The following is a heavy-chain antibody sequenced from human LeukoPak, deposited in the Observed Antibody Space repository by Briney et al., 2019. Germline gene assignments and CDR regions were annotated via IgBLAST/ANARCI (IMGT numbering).Heavy chain of an antibody. Sequence: SETLSLTCTVSGGSISSYYWNWIRQPPGKGLEWIGYIYYSGSTNYNPSLKSRVTISVDTSKNQFSLKLSSVTAADTAVYYCARRDYDILTGYSPWYFDYWGQGTLVTVSS. CDR2: IYYSGST. V-gene: IGHV4-59*12. CDR1: GGSISSYY. J-gene: IGHJ4*02. D-gene: IGHD3-9*01. CDR3: ARRDYDILTGYSPWYFDY.